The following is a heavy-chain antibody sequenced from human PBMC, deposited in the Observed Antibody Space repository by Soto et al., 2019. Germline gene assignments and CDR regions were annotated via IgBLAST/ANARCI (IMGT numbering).Heavy chain of an antibody. J-gene: IGHJ2*01. V-gene: IGHV1-8*01. CDR1: GYTFTSYA. D-gene: IGHD4-17*01. CDR2: MNPNSGNT. Sequence: QVQLVQSGAEVGKPGASVKVSCKASGYTFTSYAINWVRQASGQGLEWMGWMNPNSGNTGSAQRFQGRLTMTRNTSINTAYMELTSLTSEDAAVYYCARVHTVTTYFDVWGRGTLVAVSS. CDR3: ARVHTVTTYFDV.